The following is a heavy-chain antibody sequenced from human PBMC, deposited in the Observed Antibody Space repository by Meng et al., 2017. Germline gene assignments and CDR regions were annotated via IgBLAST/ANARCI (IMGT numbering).Heavy chain of an antibody. V-gene: IGHV4-34*01. D-gene: IGHD3-10*01. CDR1: GGSFSGYY. CDR2: IDHSGST. CDR3: ARAVLYYGSGIGGMDV. Sequence: GSLRLSCAVYGGSFSGYYWSWIRQPPGKGLEWIGEIDHSGSTNYNPSLKSRVTISVDTSKNQFSLKLSSVTAADTAVYYCARAVLYYGSGIGGMDVWGQGTTVTVSS. J-gene: IGHJ6*02.